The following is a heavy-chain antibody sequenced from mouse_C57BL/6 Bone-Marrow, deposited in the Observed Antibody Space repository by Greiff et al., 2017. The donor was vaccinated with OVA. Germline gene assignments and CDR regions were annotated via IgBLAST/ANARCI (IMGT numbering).Heavy chain of an antibody. D-gene: IGHD1-1*01. V-gene: IGHV1-26*01. J-gene: IGHJ2*01. CDR1: GYTFTDYY. CDR3: ARGLNYYGSSPY. Sequence: EVQLQQSGPELVKPGASVKISCKASGYTFTDYYMNWVKQSHGKSLEWIGDINPNNGGTSYNQKFKGKATLTVDKSSSTAYMELRSLTSEDSAVYYCARGLNYYGSSPYWGQGTTLTVSS. CDR2: INPNNGGT.